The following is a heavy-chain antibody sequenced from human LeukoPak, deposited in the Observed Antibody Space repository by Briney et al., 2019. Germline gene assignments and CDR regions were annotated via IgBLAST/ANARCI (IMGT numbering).Heavy chain of an antibody. CDR1: GGSISSYY. Sequence: SETLSLTCTVSGGSISSYYWSWIRQPPGKGLEWIGYIYYSGSTNYNPSLKSRVTISVDTSKNQFSLKLSSVTAADTAVYYCARPRSSWYGYFDYWGQGTLVTVSS. CDR3: ARPRSSWYGYFDY. J-gene: IGHJ4*02. V-gene: IGHV4-59*08. D-gene: IGHD6-13*01. CDR2: IYYSGST.